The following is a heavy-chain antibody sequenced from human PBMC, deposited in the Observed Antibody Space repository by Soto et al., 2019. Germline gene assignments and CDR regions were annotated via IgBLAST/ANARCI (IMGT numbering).Heavy chain of an antibody. CDR3: ARTTGITGATRYYYYYGMDV. V-gene: IGHV4-31*02. CDR1: GVSISSSAYY. Sequence: PSGTLSLTCTVSGVSISSSAYYWSWIRQHPGQGLEWVGYIYYSESIYYNPSLNSRVTISVYTSKNKFSLKLSSVTAADTAVYYCARTTGITGATRYYYYYGMDVWGQGTTVTVSS. J-gene: IGHJ6*02. CDR2: IYYSESI. D-gene: IGHD1-7*01.